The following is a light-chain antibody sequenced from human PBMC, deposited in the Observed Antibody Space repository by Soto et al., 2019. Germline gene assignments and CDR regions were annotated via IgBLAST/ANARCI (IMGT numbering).Light chain of an antibody. CDR3: QEYNSYSRGT. Sequence: DIHITQSPSSVSASVGDRVTITCRASERINTYLAWYQQQPGKAPKLLIYAASSLQSGVPSRFSGSGSGTEFTLTINSLQSDDFATYYCQEYNSYSRGTFGQGTKVDI. J-gene: IGKJ1*01. CDR2: AAS. V-gene: IGKV1D-16*01. CDR1: ERINTY.